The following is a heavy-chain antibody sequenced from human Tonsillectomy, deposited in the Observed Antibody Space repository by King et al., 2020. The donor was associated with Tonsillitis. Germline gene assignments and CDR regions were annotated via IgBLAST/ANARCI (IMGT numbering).Heavy chain of an antibody. CDR2: VYYSGST. J-gene: IGHJ4*02. D-gene: IGHD3-22*01. CDR1: GGSVSSGSYY. V-gene: IGHV4-61*01. Sequence: VQLQESGPGLVKPSETLSLTCTVSGGSVSSGSYYWTWFRQPPGKGLEWIGYVYYSGSTKYNASLKSRVTISLDTSKNQFSLKLSSVTAADTAVYYCARDYYDSSGYNTFDYWGQGTLVTVSS. CDR3: ARDYYDSSGYNTFDY.